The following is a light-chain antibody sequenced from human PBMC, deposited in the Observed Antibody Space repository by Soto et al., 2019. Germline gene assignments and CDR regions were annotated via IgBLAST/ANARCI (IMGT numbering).Light chain of an antibody. CDR1: SSDAGGYNY. CDR2: DVS. V-gene: IGLV2-11*01. CDR3: CSYAGSYTYG. Sequence: LTQPRSVSRSPGQSVTISCTGTSSDAGGYNYVSWYQQHPGKAPKLMIYDVSKRPSGVPDRFSGSKSGNTASLTISGLQADDEADYYCCSYAGSYTYGFGTGTKV. J-gene: IGLJ1*01.